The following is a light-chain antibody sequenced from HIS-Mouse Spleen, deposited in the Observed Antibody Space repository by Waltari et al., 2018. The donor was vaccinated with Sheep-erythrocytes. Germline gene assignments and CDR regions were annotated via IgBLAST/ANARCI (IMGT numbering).Light chain of an antibody. CDR1: QGISSY. CDR3: QQFNSYPIT. Sequence: DIQLTQSPSFLSASVGDRVTITCRASQGISSYLAWYQQKPGKAPKLLIYAASTLQSGVPSRFSGSGSGTEFTLTISSLQPEDFATYYCQQFNSYPITFGRGTRLEIK. CDR2: AAS. V-gene: IGKV1-9*01. J-gene: IGKJ5*01.